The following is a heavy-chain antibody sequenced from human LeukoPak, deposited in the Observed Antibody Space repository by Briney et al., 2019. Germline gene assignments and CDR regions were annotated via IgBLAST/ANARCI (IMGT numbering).Heavy chain of an antibody. V-gene: IGHV1-2*02. CDR1: GGTFSSYA. CDR2: INPNSGGT. CDR3: ARATRRGTLSMGDY. Sequence: GASVKVSCKASGGTFSSYAISWVRQAPGQGLEWMGWINPNSGGTNYAQKFQGRVTMTRDTSISTAYMELSRLRSDDTAVYYCARATRRGTLSMGDYWGQGTLVTVSS. J-gene: IGHJ4*02. D-gene: IGHD2/OR15-2a*01.